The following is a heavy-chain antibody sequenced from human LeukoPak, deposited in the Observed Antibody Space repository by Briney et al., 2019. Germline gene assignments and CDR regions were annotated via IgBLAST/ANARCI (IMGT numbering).Heavy chain of an antibody. J-gene: IGHJ6*03. Sequence: ASVKVSCKASGYTFTGYYMHWVRQAPGQGLEWMGWINPNSGGTNYAQKFQGRVTMTRDTSISTAYMELRRLRSDDTAVYYCASHPAYYYYMDVWGKGTTVTVSS. CDR2: INPNSGGT. CDR3: ASHPAYYYYMDV. V-gene: IGHV1-2*02. CDR1: GYTFTGYY.